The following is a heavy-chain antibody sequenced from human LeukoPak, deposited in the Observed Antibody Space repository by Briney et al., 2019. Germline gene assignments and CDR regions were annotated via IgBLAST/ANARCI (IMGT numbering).Heavy chain of an antibody. Sequence: PGGSLRLSCTASGFTFCDYAMSWVRQAPGKGLEWVGFIRSKAYGGTTEYAASVKGRFTISRDDSKSIAYLQMNSLKTEDTAVYYCTRVQGRKYSSGWHTDYWGQGTLVTVSS. CDR1: GFTFCDYA. CDR2: IRSKAYGGTT. J-gene: IGHJ4*02. V-gene: IGHV3-49*04. D-gene: IGHD6-19*01. CDR3: TRVQGRKYSSGWHTDY.